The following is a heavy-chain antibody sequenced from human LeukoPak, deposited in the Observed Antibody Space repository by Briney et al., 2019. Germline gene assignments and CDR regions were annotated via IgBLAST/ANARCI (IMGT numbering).Heavy chain of an antibody. V-gene: IGHV3-7*01. CDR3: ARGRLFDY. Sequence: GGSLRLSCAASGFTFSSYWMSWVRQAPGMGLEWVATINQDGSEKYYVDSVKGRFSISRDNAKNSLYLQMNSLRAEDTAVYYCARGRLFDYWGQGTLVTVSS. CDR2: INQDGSEK. J-gene: IGHJ4*02. CDR1: GFTFSSYW.